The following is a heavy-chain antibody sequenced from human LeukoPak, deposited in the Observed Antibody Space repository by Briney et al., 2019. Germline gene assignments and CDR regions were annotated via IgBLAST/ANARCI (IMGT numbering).Heavy chain of an antibody. V-gene: IGHV4-4*07. Sequence: SETLSLTCTVSGGSISSYYWGWIRQPAGKGLEWIGRIYTSGSTNYNPSLKSRVTMSVDTSKNQFSLKLSSVTAADTAVYYCARGEGGSIDYYFDYWGRGTLVTVSS. J-gene: IGHJ4*02. CDR2: IYTSGST. CDR3: ARGEGGSIDYYFDY. CDR1: GGSISSYY. D-gene: IGHD2-15*01.